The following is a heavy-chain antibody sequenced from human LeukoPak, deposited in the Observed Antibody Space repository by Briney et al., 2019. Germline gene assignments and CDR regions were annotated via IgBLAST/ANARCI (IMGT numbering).Heavy chain of an antibody. J-gene: IGHJ6*03. CDR1: GYTFTSYD. CDR3: ARRPPGYCSGGSCRRYYYYYYMDV. Sequence: ASVKVSCKASGYTFTSYDINWVRQATGQGLEWMGWMNPNSGNTGYAQKFQGRVTVTRNTSISTAYMELSSLRSEGTAVYYCARRPPGYCSGGSCRRYYYYYYMDVWGKGTTVTISS. CDR2: MNPNSGNT. V-gene: IGHV1-8*01. D-gene: IGHD2-15*01.